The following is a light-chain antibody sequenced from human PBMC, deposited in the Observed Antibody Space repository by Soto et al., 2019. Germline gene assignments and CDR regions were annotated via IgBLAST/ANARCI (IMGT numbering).Light chain of an antibody. V-gene: IGLV1-47*01. CDR1: SSNIGSNY. J-gene: IGLJ3*02. CDR2: RNN. Sequence: QSVLTQPPSASGTPGQRVTISCSGSSSNIGSNYVYWYQQLPGTAPKLLIYRNNQRPSGVPDRFSGSKSGTSASLAISGLRSEDEADYYCAAWDDSLSGLFGGGTKLTVI. CDR3: AAWDDSLSGL.